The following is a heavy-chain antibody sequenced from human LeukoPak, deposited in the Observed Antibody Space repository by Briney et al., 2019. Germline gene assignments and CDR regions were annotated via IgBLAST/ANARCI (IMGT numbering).Heavy chain of an antibody. J-gene: IGHJ1*01. Sequence: PGGSLRLSCAASGFSFSSYTMHWVRQAPGKGLEYVSAISSSGGSTYYVNSVKGRFTISRDNSKNTLCLQMGGLRAEDMAVYYCARRGSYSAEYFQHWGQGTLVTVSS. CDR2: ISSSGGST. CDR3: ARRGSYSAEYFQH. V-gene: IGHV3-64*01. CDR1: GFSFSSYT. D-gene: IGHD1-26*01.